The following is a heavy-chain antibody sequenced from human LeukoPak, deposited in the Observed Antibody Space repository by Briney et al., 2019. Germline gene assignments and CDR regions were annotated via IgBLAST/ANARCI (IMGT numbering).Heavy chain of an antibody. Sequence: PSETLSLTCTVSGGSISSYYWSWIRQPPGKGLEWIGYIYYSGSTNYNPSLKSRVTISVDTSKNQFSLKLSSVTAADTAVYYCARGGQTMDTLTYFDLWGQGTLVTVSS. CDR2: IYYSGST. D-gene: IGHD3-10*01. CDR3: ARGGQTMDTLTYFDL. J-gene: IGHJ4*02. V-gene: IGHV4-59*01. CDR1: GGSISSYY.